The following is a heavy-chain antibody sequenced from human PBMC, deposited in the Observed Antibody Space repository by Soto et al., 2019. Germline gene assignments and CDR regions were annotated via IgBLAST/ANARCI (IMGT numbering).Heavy chain of an antibody. Sequence: GGSLRLSCAASGFTFSNAWMHWVRQAPGKGLEWVGRIKSKTDGGTTDYAAPVKGRFTISRDDSKNVVYLEMNSLKTEDTAIYYCTTDSYITSIIVRFDYWGHGTLVTVSS. CDR2: IKSKTDGGTT. V-gene: IGHV3-15*07. CDR3: TTDSYITSIIVRFDY. J-gene: IGHJ4*01. D-gene: IGHD3-22*01. CDR1: GFTFSNAW.